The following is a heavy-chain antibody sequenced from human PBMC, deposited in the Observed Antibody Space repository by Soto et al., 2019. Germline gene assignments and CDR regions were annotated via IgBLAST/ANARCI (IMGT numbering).Heavy chain of an antibody. Sequence: SETPSLTCTVSGGPLRNFFWSLILQPPGKGLEWIGHIYSSGKTDYNPSLETRVTMSIDTSMNQISLKLNSVTAADTAVYFCVRTFPPAPRVVLSHNWFVPWGPGTLVTVSS. J-gene: IGHJ5*02. CDR3: VRTFPPAPRVVLSHNWFVP. CDR2: IYSSGKT. D-gene: IGHD2-2*01. CDR1: GGPLRNFF. V-gene: IGHV4-59*01.